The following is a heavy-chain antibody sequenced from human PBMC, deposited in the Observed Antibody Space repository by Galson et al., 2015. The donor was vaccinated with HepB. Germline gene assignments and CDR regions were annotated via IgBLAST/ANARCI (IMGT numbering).Heavy chain of an antibody. CDR2: FDPEDDET. CDR3: ATGYGSGSWTQQGFYDMDV. J-gene: IGHJ6*02. V-gene: IGHV1-24*01. D-gene: IGHD3-10*01. CDR1: GYTLTELS. Sequence: SVKVSCKVSGYTLTELSMHWVRQAPGKGLEWMGGFDPEDDETIYAQKFQGRVTMTEDTSTDTAYMELSSLRSEDTAVYYCATGYGSGSWTQQGFYDMDVWGQGTTVTVSS.